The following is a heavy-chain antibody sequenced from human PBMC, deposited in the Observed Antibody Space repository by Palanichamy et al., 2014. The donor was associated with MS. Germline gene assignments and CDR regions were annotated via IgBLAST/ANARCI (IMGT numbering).Heavy chain of an antibody. J-gene: IGHJ5*02. Sequence: EVQLVESGGGLVQPGRSLRLSCSVSGFSFGEYAMSWFRQAPGKGLEWIGFIRSKGFGATTEYAASVRGRFSISRDDSKSIAYLQMNSLKTEDTAVYFCSGDRFASPLRGVISYSFDPWGLGTLVTVSS. CDR1: GFSFGEYA. CDR3: SGDRFASPLRGVISYSFDP. V-gene: IGHV3-49*03. CDR2: IRSKGFGATT. D-gene: IGHD3-10*01.